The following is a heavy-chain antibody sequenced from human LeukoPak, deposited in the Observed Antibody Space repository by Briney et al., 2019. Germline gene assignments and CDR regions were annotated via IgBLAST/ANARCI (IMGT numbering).Heavy chain of an antibody. CDR3: AKDISGTNPYWYFDL. V-gene: IGHV3-7*01. J-gene: IGHJ2*01. D-gene: IGHD1-26*01. Sequence: AGGSLRLSCAASGFTFSNYWMSWVRQAPGKGLEWVANIKQDGGVQNYVDSVKGRFTISRDNSKNTVSLQMNSLRADDTALYYCAKDISGTNPYWYFDLWGRGTLVTVSS. CDR1: GFTFSNYW. CDR2: IKQDGGVQ.